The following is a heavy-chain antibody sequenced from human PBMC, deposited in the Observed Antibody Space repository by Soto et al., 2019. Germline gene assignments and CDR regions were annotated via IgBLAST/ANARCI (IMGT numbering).Heavy chain of an antibody. CDR1: GFTFSSYS. J-gene: IGHJ4*02. D-gene: IGHD3-10*01. CDR2: ISTSSSYI. CDR3: AREIEYYYGSGSCPY. V-gene: IGHV3-21*01. Sequence: GGSLRLSCAASGFTFSSYSMNWVRQAPGKGLEWVSSISTSSSYIYYADSVKGRFTVSRDNAKNSLYLQMNSLRAEDTAVYYYAREIEYYYGSGSCPYWGQGTLVTVSS.